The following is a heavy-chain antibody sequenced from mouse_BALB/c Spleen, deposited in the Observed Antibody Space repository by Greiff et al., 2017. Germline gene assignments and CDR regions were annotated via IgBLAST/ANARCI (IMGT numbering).Heavy chain of an antibody. CDR3: ARVTGYYIDD. V-gene: IGHV1-81*01. CDR2: IYPGSGNT. D-gene: IGHD4-1*01. J-gene: IGHJ2*01. CDR1: GYTFPAAY. Sequence: VQLQQSGAELPRPGPSVKLSCKAPGYTFPAAYFTWVKQRTGQDLEWFGEIYPGSGNTYYNEKFKDKATLTADKSSTTAYMQLSSLTSEDSAVYFCARVTGYYIDDWGKGNALTVAA.